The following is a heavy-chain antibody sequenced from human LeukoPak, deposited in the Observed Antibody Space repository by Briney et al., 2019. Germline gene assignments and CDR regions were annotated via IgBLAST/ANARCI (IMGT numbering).Heavy chain of an antibody. J-gene: IGHJ6*03. CDR3: SRLTHSYYSDTSGYYPYYYIHG. D-gene: IGHD3-22*01. Sequence: PSETLPLTCTVSAGSISSSDYYWGWIRQSPGKGLEWIGRISYSGKTYYNPSLKSRVTISVDTSKNHFSLRLSSVTAADTAVYYCSRLTHSYYSDTSGYYPYYYIHGWGEGTTVTVSS. CDR1: AGSISSSDYY. CDR2: ISYSGKT. V-gene: IGHV4-39*02.